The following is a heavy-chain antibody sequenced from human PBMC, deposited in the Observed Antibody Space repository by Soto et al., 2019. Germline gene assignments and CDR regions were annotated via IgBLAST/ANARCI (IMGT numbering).Heavy chain of an antibody. Sequence: PGGSLRLSCAASGFTFSSFALSWVRQAPGKGLEWVASIGAGGDDTYYADSVKGRFTISRDNSNNTVFLQMDGLGAEDTAIYYCEKDVMGATRYWGQGTLVTVSS. D-gene: IGHD1-26*01. CDR2: IGAGGDDT. CDR1: GFTFSSFA. V-gene: IGHV3-23*01. J-gene: IGHJ4*02. CDR3: EKDVMGATRY.